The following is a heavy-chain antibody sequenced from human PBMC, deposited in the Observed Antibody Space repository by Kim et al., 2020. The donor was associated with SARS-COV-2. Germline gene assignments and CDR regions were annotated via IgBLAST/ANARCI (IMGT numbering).Heavy chain of an antibody. D-gene: IGHD6-19*01. V-gene: IGHV3-74*01. Sequence: YGDSLNGRFTISRDNDKTTLYLQMNSLSAEDTAVYYCARRQFSSGWYYFDYWGQGTLVTVSS. CDR3: ARRQFSSGWYYFDY. J-gene: IGHJ4*02.